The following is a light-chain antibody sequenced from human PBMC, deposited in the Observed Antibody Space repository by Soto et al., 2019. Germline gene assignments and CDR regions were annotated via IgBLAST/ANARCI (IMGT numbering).Light chain of an antibody. CDR2: GAS. Sequence: EIVMTQSLVTPSVSPGERATLSCRASQSVSSNLAWYQQKPGQAPRLLIYGASTRATGIPARFSGSGSGTEFTLTISSLQSEDFAVYYCQQYDNWPPWTFGQGTKVDIK. CDR1: QSVSSN. J-gene: IGKJ1*01. V-gene: IGKV3-15*01. CDR3: QQYDNWPPWT.